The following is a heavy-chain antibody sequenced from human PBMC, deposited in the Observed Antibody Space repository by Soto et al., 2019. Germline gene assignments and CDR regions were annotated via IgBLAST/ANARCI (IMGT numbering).Heavy chain of an antibody. CDR1: GFSLITYN. D-gene: IGHD2-21*02. J-gene: IGHJ4*02. V-gene: IGHV3-48*02. Sequence: GGSLRLSCAASGFSLITYNMNWVRQAPGKGLEWISFISSGSSTIYYADSVRGRFTISRDNAKNSLYLQMNSLRDEDTAVYYCARDRRLAYCDNDSYSGFVVDSWGQGTLVTVSS. CDR2: ISSGSSTI. CDR3: ARDRRLAYCDNDSYSGFVVDS.